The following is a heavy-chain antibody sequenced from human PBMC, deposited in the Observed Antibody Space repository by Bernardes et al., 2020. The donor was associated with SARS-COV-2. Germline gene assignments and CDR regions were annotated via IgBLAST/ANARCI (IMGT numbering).Heavy chain of an antibody. V-gene: IGHV1-24*01. Sequence: ASMKVSCKVSGYTLTELSMHWVRQAPGKGLEWMGGFDPEDGETIYAQKFQGRVTMTEDTSTDTAYMELSSLRSEDTAVYYCATGFAIFGVVTTYYYYYGMDVWGQVTTVTVSS. CDR2: FDPEDGET. D-gene: IGHD3-3*01. CDR3: ATGFAIFGVVTTYYYYYGMDV. J-gene: IGHJ6*02. CDR1: GYTLTELS.